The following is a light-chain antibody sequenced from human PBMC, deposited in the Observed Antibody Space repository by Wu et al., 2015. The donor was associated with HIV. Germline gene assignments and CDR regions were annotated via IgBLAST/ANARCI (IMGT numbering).Light chain of an antibody. CDR2: SAF. Sequence: EVVMTQSPATLSVSAGERVTLSCRASQSVASSLAWYQQKLGQAPRLLIYSAFLRATNIPDKFSGSGSGTEFTLTIATMESEDFAVYYCQQYNKWPFTFGGGTKVEI. CDR1: QSVASS. CDR3: QQYNKWPFT. J-gene: IGKJ4*01. V-gene: IGKV3-15*01.